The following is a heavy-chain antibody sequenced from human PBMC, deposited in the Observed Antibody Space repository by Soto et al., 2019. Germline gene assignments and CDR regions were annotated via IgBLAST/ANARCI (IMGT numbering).Heavy chain of an antibody. CDR2: IYYSGST. D-gene: IGHD6-13*01. J-gene: IGHJ5*02. CDR1: GGSVSSGSYY. V-gene: IGHV4-61*01. Sequence: QVQLQESGPGLVKPSETLSLTCTVSGGSVSSGSYYWSWIRQPPGKGLEWIGYIYYSGSTNYNPXLKSRVTISVXXSXNXXSLKLSSVTAADTAVYYCARTIRSSSWYPPNWFDPWGQGTLVTVSS. CDR3: ARTIRSSSWYPPNWFDP.